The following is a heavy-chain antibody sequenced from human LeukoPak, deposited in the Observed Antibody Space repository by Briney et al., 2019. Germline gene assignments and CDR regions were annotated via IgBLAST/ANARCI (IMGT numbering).Heavy chain of an antibody. J-gene: IGHJ5*02. D-gene: IGHD6-19*01. CDR3: ASVLSGIAVAGSFDP. V-gene: IGHV1-69*13. Sequence: GASVKVSCKASGGTFSSYAIRWVRQAPGQGLEWMGGIIPIFGTANYAQKFQGRVTITADESTSTAYMELSSLRSEDTAVYYCASVLSGIAVAGSFDPWGQGTLVTVSS. CDR2: IIPIFGTA. CDR1: GGTFSSYA.